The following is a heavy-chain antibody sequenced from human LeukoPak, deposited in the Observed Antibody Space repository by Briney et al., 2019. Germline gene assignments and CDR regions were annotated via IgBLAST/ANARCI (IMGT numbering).Heavy chain of an antibody. CDR3: ARRNWCDP. Sequence: GGPLRLSCVGSGLSFNGYWMNWVRQAPGKGLEWVATIKDDGSEKYYVDSVEGRFTISRDDAKKSLYLEMNSLRAEDTGVYYCARRNWCDPWGQGTLVTVSS. J-gene: IGHJ5*02. CDR1: GLSFNGYW. CDR2: IKDDGSEK. V-gene: IGHV3-7*05.